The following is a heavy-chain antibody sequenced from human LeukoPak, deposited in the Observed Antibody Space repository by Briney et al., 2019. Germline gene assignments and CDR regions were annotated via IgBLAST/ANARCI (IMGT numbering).Heavy chain of an antibody. CDR1: GYTFTGYY. V-gene: IGHV1-2*02. Sequence: ASVKVSCKASGYTFTGYYMHWVRQAPGQGLEWMGWINPNSGGTNYAQKLQGRVTMTRDTSISTAYMELSRLRSDDTAVYYCARDRCSSTSCYRYMDVWGKGTTVTVSS. CDR2: INPNSGGT. CDR3: ARDRCSSTSCYRYMDV. J-gene: IGHJ6*03. D-gene: IGHD2-2*02.